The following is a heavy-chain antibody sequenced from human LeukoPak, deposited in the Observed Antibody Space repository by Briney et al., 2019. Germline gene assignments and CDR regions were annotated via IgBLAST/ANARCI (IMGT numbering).Heavy chain of an antibody. CDR2: IIPIFGTA. D-gene: IGHD5-24*01. CDR3: ARDEAGDDSGAFDI. Sequence: SVKVSCKASGGTFSSYAISWVRQAPGQGLEWMGGIIPIFGTANYAQKFQGRVTITADKSTSTAYMELSSLGSEDTALFYCARDEAGDDSGAFDIWGQGTMVTVSS. J-gene: IGHJ3*02. CDR1: GGTFSSYA. V-gene: IGHV1-69*06.